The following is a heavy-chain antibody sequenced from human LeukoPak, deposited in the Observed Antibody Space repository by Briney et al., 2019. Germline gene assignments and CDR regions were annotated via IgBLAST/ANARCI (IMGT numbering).Heavy chain of an antibody. CDR3: ARDPGGAFSSSWYFLDY. CDR1: GYTFTSYY. D-gene: IGHD6-13*01. CDR2: INPSGGST. J-gene: IGHJ4*02. V-gene: IGHV1-46*01. Sequence: GASVKVSCKASGYTFTSYYMHWVRQAPGQGLEWMGIINPSGGSTSYAQKFQGRVTITADESTSTAYMELSSLRSEDTAVYYCARDPGGAFSSSWYFLDYWGQGTLVTVSS.